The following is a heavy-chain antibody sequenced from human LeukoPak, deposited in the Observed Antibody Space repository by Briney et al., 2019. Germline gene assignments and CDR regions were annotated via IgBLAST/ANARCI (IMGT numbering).Heavy chain of an antibody. CDR1: GFRFSRHD. CDR2: VSYDGTSE. CDR3: VKALSDHYAGKDNWFDP. D-gene: IGHD3-10*01. J-gene: IGHJ5*02. V-gene: IGHV3-30-3*01. Sequence: GGSLRLSCGASGFRFSRHDMHWVRQSPGNGLEWVAAVSYDGTSEKYGDSVKGRFTISRDNSKSTLYLQMMSMRVEDTALYYGVKALSDHYAGKDNWFDPWGQGTQAIVS.